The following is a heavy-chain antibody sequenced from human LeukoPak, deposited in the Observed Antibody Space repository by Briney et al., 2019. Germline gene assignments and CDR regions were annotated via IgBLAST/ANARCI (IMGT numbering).Heavy chain of an antibody. CDR2: ISSSSSTI. V-gene: IGHV3-48*01. J-gene: IGHJ4*02. CDR3: ARDLQELAFDY. D-gene: IGHD4-11*01. Sequence: GGSLRLSCAASGFTFSSYSMNWVRQAPGKGLEWVSYISSSSSTIYYADSVKGRFTISRDNAKNSLYLQMNSLRAEDTAVYYCARDLQELAFDYWGQGTLVTVSS. CDR1: GFTFSSYS.